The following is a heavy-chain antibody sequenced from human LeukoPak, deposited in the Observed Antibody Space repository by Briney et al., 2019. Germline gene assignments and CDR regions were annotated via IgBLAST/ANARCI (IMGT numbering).Heavy chain of an antibody. V-gene: IGHV4-34*01. CDR1: GGSFSGYY. Sequence: SETLSLTCAVYGGSFSGYYWSWIRQPPGKGLEWSGEINHSGSTNYNPSLKSRVTISVDTSKNQFSLKLSSVTAADTAVYYCARGQYDFWSGYRRNNWFDPWGQGTLVTVSS. CDR3: ARGQYDFWSGYRRNNWFDP. J-gene: IGHJ5*02. D-gene: IGHD3-3*01. CDR2: INHSGST.